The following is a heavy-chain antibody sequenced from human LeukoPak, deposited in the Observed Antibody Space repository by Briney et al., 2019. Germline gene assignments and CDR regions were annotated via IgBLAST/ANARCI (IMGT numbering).Heavy chain of an antibody. D-gene: IGHD2-15*01. V-gene: IGHV3-30-3*01. Sequence: GGSLRLSCAASGFTFSSYAMHWVRQAPGKGLEWVAVISYDGSNKYYADSVKGRFTIPRDNSKNTLYLQMNSLRAEDTAVYYCARDRSYCSGGSCYTKFDPWGQGTLVTVSS. CDR3: ARDRSYCSGGSCYTKFDP. CDR2: ISYDGSNK. CDR1: GFTFSSYA. J-gene: IGHJ5*02.